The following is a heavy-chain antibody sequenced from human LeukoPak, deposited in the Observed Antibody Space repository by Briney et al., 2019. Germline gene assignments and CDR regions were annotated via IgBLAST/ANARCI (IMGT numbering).Heavy chain of an antibody. CDR1: GGSFSGYY. V-gene: IGHV4-34*01. D-gene: IGHD4-17*01. J-gene: IGHJ4*02. CDR3: ASAVTVTRYFDY. CDR2: INHSGST. Sequence: PSETLSVTCAVYGGSFSGYYWSWIRQPPGKGLEWIGEINHSGSTNYNPSLKSRVTISVDTSKNQFSLKLSSVTAADTAVYYCASAVTVTRYFDYWGQGTLVTVSS.